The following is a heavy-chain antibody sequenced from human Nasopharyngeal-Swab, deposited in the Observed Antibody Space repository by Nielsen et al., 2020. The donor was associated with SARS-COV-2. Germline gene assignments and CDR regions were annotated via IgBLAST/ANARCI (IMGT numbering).Heavy chain of an antibody. J-gene: IGHJ4*02. CDR3: AREGPIRYCSGGSCYPFDY. CDR2: INPSGGST. D-gene: IGHD2-15*01. Sequence: WVRQAPGQGLEWMGIINPSGGSTSYAQKFQGRVTMTRDTSTSTVYMELSSLRSEDTAVYYCAREGPIRYCSGGSCYPFDYWGQGTLVTVSS. V-gene: IGHV1-46*01.